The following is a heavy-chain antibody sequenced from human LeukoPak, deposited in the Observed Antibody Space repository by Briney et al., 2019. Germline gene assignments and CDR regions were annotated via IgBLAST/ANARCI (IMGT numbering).Heavy chain of an antibody. Sequence: GGSLRLSCAASGFIFSHHGMHWVRQAPGKGLEWVAVIRSDSTNRFYADSVKGRFTISRDNSQNTVFLQMNSLRVKDTAIYYCARDAQRGFDYSNSLKNWGHGTLVTVSS. CDR1: GFIFSHHG. CDR3: ARDAQRGFDYSNSLKN. D-gene: IGHD4-11*01. V-gene: IGHV3-33*01. J-gene: IGHJ4*01. CDR2: IRSDSTNR.